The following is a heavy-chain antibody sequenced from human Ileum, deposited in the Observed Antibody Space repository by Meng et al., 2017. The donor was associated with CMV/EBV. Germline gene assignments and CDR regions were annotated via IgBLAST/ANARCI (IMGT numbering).Heavy chain of an antibody. D-gene: IGHD1-26*01. Sequence: SETLSLTCTVSGGSISSGDYYWSWIRQPPGKGLEWIGYIYYSGSTYYNPSLKSRVTISVDTSKNQFSLKVSSVTAADTAIYYCARDPHPIVGAAYGMDVWGQGTTVTVSS. CDR1: GGSISSGDYY. V-gene: IGHV4-30-4*08. J-gene: IGHJ6*02. CDR2: IYYSGST. CDR3: ARDPHPIVGAAYGMDV.